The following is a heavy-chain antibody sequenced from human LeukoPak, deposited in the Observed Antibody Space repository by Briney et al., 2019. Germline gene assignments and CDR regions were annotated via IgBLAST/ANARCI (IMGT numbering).Heavy chain of an antibody. Sequence: ASVKDSCKASGYTFTSYYMHWVRQAPGQGLEWMGIINSSSGSTNYAQKFQRRVTMTRDTSTSTVYMELSSLRSEDTAVYYCARDRGYDYYDSSGYYPKDYFDYWGQGTLVTVSS. CDR3: ARDRGYDYYDSSGYYPKDYFDY. J-gene: IGHJ4*02. V-gene: IGHV1-46*03. D-gene: IGHD3-22*01. CDR1: GYTFTSYY. CDR2: INSSSGST.